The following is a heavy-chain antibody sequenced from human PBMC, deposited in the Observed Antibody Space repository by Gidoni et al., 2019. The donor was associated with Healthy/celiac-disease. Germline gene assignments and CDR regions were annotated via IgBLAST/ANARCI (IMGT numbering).Heavy chain of an antibody. D-gene: IGHD3-3*01. V-gene: IGHV4-34*01. J-gene: IGHJ4*02. Sequence: QVQLRLWGAGQLLPSETLSLTCALDARSVSSYYSSWIRQHPGKGLEWIGEITHSGTTNYNPSLKNRATLSMDTSTIPLSLDLSSLTAAETAVYYGARGLGRYWSPRGRSFDFDYWGQGTLVTVSS. CDR2: ITHSGTT. CDR3: ARGLGRYWSPRGRSFDFDY. CDR1: ARSVSSYY.